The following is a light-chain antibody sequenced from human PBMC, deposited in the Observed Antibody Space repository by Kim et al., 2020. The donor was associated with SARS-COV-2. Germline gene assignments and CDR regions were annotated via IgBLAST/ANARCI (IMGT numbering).Light chain of an antibody. J-gene: IGKJ1*01. V-gene: IGKV3-15*01. CDR3: QQYNAWLWT. Sequence: EIVMTQSPATLSVSPGERVTLSCRASQSISSNLAWYQQKPGQAPRLLIYGASTRATGIPARFSGSGSGTEFTLTISSLQSEDFAVYCCQQYNAWLWTFGQGTKVGIK. CDR2: GAS. CDR1: QSISSN.